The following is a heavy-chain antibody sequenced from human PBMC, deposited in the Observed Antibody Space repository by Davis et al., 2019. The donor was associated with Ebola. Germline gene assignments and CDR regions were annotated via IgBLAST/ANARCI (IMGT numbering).Heavy chain of an antibody. CDR3: AKFPSATVI. D-gene: IGHD5-18*01. CDR2: ISYDGSNK. CDR1: GFTFSSYG. V-gene: IGHV3-30*18. Sequence: PGGSLRLSCAASGFTFSSYGMHWVRQAPGKGLEWVAVISYDGSNKYYADSVKGRFSISRENSKNTLYLQMNSLRAEDTAVYYCAKFPSATVIWGRGTLVTVSS. J-gene: IGHJ4*02.